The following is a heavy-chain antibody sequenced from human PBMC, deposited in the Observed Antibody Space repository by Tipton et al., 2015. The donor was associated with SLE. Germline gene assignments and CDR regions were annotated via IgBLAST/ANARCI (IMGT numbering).Heavy chain of an antibody. CDR2: ISAYNGNT. J-gene: IGHJ6*02. CDR3: ARDGEYSSSSGGYYYYGMDV. CDR1: GYTFTSYG. D-gene: IGHD6-6*01. V-gene: IGHV1-18*01. Sequence: QLVQSGAEVKKPGASVKVSCKASGYTFTSYGISWVRQAPGQGLEWMGWISAYNGNTNYAQKLQGRVTMTTDTSTSTAYMELRSLRSDDTAVYYCARDGEYSSSSGGYYYYGMDVWGQGTTVSVSS.